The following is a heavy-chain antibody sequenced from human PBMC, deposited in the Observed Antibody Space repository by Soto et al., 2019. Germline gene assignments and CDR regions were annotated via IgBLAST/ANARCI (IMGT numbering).Heavy chain of an antibody. CDR1: GFVSNDYD. J-gene: IGHJ5*02. CDR2: ISYDGRNK. Sequence: QVQLAESGGGLVQPGRSLRLSCATSGFVSNDYDIHWVRQAPGKGLAWLASISYDGRNKYYADSVKGRFTISRDNSKHTLSLQINSRGAEDTAVYYCSRGIKGGLDAWVPGTLVTVSS. V-gene: IGHV3-30*03. CDR3: SRGIKGGLDA. D-gene: IGHD2-21*01.